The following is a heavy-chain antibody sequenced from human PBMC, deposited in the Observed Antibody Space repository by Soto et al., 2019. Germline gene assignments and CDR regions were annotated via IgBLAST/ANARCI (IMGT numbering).Heavy chain of an antibody. D-gene: IGHD4-4*01. CDR2: ISYDGSNK. CDR3: ARPLWRDDYNWGYFDL. V-gene: IGHV3-30-3*01. CDR1: GFTFSSYA. Sequence: QVQLVESGGAVVQPGRSLRLSCAASGFTFSSYAMHWVHQAPGKGLEWVAVISYDGSNKYYADSVKGRFTISRDNSKNTLYLQMNSLRTEDTAVYYCARPLWRDDYNWGYFDLWGRGTLVTVSS. J-gene: IGHJ2*01.